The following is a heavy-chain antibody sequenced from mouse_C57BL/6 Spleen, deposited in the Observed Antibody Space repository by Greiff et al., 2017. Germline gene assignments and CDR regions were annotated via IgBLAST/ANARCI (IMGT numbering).Heavy chain of an antibody. J-gene: IGHJ4*01. CDR3: ANNGGYAMDY. CDR1: GYTFTSYW. Sequence: QVQLQQPGAELVKPGASVKLSCKASGYTFTSYWMHWVKQRPGQGLEWIGMIHPNSGSTNYNEKFKSQATLTVDKSSSTAYMQLSSLTSDDSAVYYCANNGGYAMDYWGQGTSVTVSS. V-gene: IGHV1-64*01. CDR2: IHPNSGST.